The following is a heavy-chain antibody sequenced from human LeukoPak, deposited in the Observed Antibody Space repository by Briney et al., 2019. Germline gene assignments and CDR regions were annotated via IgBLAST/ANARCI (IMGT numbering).Heavy chain of an antibody. CDR2: IYYSGST. CDR3: ARAPDNYGDYFLAFDI. CDR1: GGSISSGGYY. D-gene: IGHD4-17*01. J-gene: IGHJ3*02. Sequence: PSQTLSLTCTVSGGSISSGGYYWSWIRQHPGKGLEWIGYIYYSGSTYYNPSLKSRVTISVDTSKNQFSLKLSSVTAAGTAVYYCARAPDNYGDYFLAFDIWGQGTMVTVSS. V-gene: IGHV4-31*03.